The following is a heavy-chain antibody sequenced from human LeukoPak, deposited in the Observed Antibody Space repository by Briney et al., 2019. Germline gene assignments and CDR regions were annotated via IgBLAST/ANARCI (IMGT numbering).Heavy chain of an antibody. Sequence: ASVKVSCKASGYTFTSYGISWVRQAPGQGREGMGWISAYNGNTNYTQKLQGRVTMTTDTSTSTAYMERRSLRSDDTAVYYCAKVVTGTYRGDYWGQGTLVTVSS. J-gene: IGHJ4*02. V-gene: IGHV1-18*01. D-gene: IGHD1-7*01. CDR3: AKVVTGTYRGDY. CDR2: ISAYNGNT. CDR1: GYTFTSYG.